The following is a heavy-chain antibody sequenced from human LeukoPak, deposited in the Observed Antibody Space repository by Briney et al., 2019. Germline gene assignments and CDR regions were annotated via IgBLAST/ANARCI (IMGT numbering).Heavy chain of an antibody. Sequence: GGSLRLSCAASGFTFSSYSMNWVRQAPGKGLEWVSSISSSSSYIYYADSVKGRFTISRDNAKNSLYLQMNSLRAEDTAVYYCARAGRAGGYCSGGSCFDYWGQGTLVTVSS. CDR3: ARAGRAGGYCSGGSCFDY. V-gene: IGHV3-21*01. D-gene: IGHD2-15*01. CDR1: GFTFSSYS. CDR2: ISSSSSYI. J-gene: IGHJ4*02.